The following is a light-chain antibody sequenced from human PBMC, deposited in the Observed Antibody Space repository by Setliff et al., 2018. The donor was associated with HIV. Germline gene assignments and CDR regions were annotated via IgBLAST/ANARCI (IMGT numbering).Light chain of an antibody. J-gene: IGLJ2*01. CDR1: KRDIGGYNS. Sequence: QSALTQPASVSGSPRQSITISCSGTKRDIGGYNSVSWYQQHPGKVPKLIIYGVTNRPSGVSDRFSGSKSGNTASLTISGLQAEDEATYYCGSYTTRNTLIFGGGTKSPS. CDR2: GVT. V-gene: IGLV2-14*01. CDR3: GSYTTRNTLI.